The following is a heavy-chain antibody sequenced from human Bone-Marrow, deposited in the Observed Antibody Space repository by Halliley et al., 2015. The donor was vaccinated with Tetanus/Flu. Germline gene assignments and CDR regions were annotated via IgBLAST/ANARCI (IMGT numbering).Heavy chain of an antibody. Sequence: WIGEIPSRGSTNYNPSLKRRIPLSVDPSKNQLSLKLSSLTAAVTAVYYCAMSGRGYSYDAWGRGTLVTVSS. D-gene: IGHD5-18*01. J-gene: IGHJ4*02. CDR3: AMSGRGYSYDA. V-gene: IGHV4-59*01. CDR2: IPSRGST.